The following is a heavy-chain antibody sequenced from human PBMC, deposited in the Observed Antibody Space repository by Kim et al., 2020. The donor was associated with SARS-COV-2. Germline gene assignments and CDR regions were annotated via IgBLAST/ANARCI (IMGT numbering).Heavy chain of an antibody. CDR2: ISAYNGNT. CDR3: ARDPGLLVVPAAISDY. V-gene: IGHV1-18*01. CDR1: GYTFTSYG. Sequence: ASVKVSCKASGYTFTSYGISWVRQAPGQGLEWMGWISAYNGNTNYAQKLQGRVTMTTDTSTSTAYMELRSLRSDDTAVYYCARDPGLLVVPAAISDYWGQGTLVTVSS. D-gene: IGHD2-2*01. J-gene: IGHJ4*02.